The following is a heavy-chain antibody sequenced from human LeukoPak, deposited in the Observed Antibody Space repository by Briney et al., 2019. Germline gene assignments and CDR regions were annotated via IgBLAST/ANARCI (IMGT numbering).Heavy chain of an antibody. CDR3: ARVRERNCSSTSCYVNYYYYYMGV. V-gene: IGHV3-7*01. J-gene: IGHJ6*03. D-gene: IGHD2-2*01. CDR1: GFTFSSYA. CDR2: IKQDGSEK. Sequence: GGSLRLSCAASGFTFSSYAMHWVRQAPGKGLEWVANIKQDGSEKYYVDSVKGRFTISRDNAKNSLYLQMNSLRAEDTAVYYCARVRERNCSSTSCYVNYYYYYMGVWGKGTTVTVSS.